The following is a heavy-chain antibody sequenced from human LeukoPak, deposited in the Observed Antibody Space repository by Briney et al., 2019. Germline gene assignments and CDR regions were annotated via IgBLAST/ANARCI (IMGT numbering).Heavy chain of an antibody. D-gene: IGHD2-15*01. CDR1: LCIYTHYY. CDR2: INANSGGT. J-gene: IGHJ5*02. Sequence: SVTDSYKPSLCIYTHYYMHWVRQAAGQEGEGMGWINANSGGTNYAQKCQGTVTRTKDTSIRTAYMELIRLRSNDADVYDSAREVEGMNWFDPWGQGTLVTVSS. V-gene: IGHV1-2*02. CDR3: AREVEGMNWFDP.